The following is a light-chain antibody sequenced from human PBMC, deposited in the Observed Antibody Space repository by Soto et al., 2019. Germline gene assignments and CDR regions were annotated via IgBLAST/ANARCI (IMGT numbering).Light chain of an antibody. Sequence: DTQVTQSPSTVSASVGDRITITCRASQNIQRWLAWYQQKPGKAPKLLIYKASSLERGVPSRFSAGGSGVEFTLNISSVQPEDFATYFCQQANSFPLTFGQGTRLEIK. CDR2: KAS. CDR3: QQANSFPLT. J-gene: IGKJ5*01. V-gene: IGKV1-5*03. CDR1: QNIQRW.